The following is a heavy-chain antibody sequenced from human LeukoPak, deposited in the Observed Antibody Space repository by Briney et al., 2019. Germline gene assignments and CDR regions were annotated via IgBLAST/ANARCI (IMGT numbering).Heavy chain of an antibody. Sequence: GESLKISCKGSGNSSTSYWINWVRQMPGKGLEWMGKIDPSDSYTKYSPSFQGHVTISAEKSSGTAYLQWSSLKASDSAMYYCARRSDGDYGERYFDYWGQGTPVTVSS. CDR3: ARRSDGDYGERYFDY. D-gene: IGHD4-17*01. V-gene: IGHV5-10-1*01. CDR1: GNSSTSYW. J-gene: IGHJ4*02. CDR2: IDPSDSYT.